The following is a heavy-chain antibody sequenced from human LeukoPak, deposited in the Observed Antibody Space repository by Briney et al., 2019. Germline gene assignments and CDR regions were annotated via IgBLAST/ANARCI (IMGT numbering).Heavy chain of an antibody. D-gene: IGHD2-2*01. CDR2: IKQDGSEK. V-gene: IGHV3-7*01. CDR1: GFTFSSDN. CDR3: ARDDCSSISCYHNWFDP. Sequence: GGSLRLSCEASGFTFSSDNMSWVRQAPGKGLEWVANIKQDGSEKYYVDSVKGRFTISRDNAKNSLYLQMNSLRAEDTAVYYCARDDCSSISCYHNWFDPWGQGTLVTVSS. J-gene: IGHJ5*02.